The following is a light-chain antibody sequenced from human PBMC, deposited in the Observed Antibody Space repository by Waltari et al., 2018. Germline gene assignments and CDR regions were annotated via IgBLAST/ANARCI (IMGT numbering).Light chain of an antibody. V-gene: IGLV1-47*01. CDR3: AAWDDTLSAVL. CDR2: RNK. J-gene: IGLJ3*02. CDR1: SSNIGINY. Sequence: QSVLTQPPSASGTPGQRVTISCSGSSSNIGINYVYWYQHLPGPTPKLLTYRNKQRPSGVPDRFSGSKSGTSASLAISGLRSEDEADYYCAAWDDTLSAVLFGGGTNLTVL.